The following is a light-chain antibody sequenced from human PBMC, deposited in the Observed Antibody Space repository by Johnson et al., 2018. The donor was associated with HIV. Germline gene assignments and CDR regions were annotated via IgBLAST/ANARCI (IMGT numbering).Light chain of an antibody. CDR3: GTWDSSLSAYV. CDR2: ENN. Sequence: QSVLTQPPSVSAAPGQKVTISCSGSSSNIGNNYVSWYQQLQGTAPKLLIYENNKRPSGIPDRFSGSKSGTSATLGITGLQTGDEADYYCGTWDSSLSAYVFGTGTKGTVL. J-gene: IGLJ1*01. V-gene: IGLV1-51*02. CDR1: SSNIGNNY.